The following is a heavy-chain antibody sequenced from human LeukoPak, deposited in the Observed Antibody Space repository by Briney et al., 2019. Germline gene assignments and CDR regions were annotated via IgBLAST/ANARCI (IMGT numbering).Heavy chain of an antibody. V-gene: IGHV3-23*01. Sequence: GGSLRLSCTASGFTLSSYEMSWIRQAPGKGLEWVSSIDYSGGSTHYADSVMGRFTISRDNSKNTLYLQLNSLSADDTAVYYCAKSGYNRFDYWGQGTLVTVSS. CDR2: IDYSGGST. CDR3: AKSGYNRFDY. D-gene: IGHD5-24*01. CDR1: GFTLSSYE. J-gene: IGHJ4*02.